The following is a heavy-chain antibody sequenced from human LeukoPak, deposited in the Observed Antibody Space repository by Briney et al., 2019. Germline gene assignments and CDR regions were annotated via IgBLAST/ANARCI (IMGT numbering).Heavy chain of an antibody. CDR3: ARTDNVDTAMDLRY. V-gene: IGHV1-69*02. D-gene: IGHD5-18*01. CDR2: IIPILGIA. J-gene: IGHJ4*02. CDR1: GFTFSSFT. Sequence: GGSLRLSCAASGFTFSSFTMHWVRQAPGQGLEWMGRIIPILGIANYAQKFQGRVTITADKSTSTAYMELSSLRSEDTAVYYCARTDNVDTAMDLRYWGQGTLVTVSS.